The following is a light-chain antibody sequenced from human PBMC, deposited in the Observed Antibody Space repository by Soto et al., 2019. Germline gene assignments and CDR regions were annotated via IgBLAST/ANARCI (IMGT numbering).Light chain of an antibody. CDR1: TDYG. Sequence: QSVLTQPPSVSGAPGQRVTISCTGSTDYGVHWYQQFPGAAPKLLIHDNSIRPSGVPDRFSGSKSGTSASLAITGLQAEDEADYYCQSYDSSLSGWVFGGGTKVTVL. J-gene: IGLJ3*02. V-gene: IGLV1-40*01. CDR2: DNS. CDR3: QSYDSSLSGWV.